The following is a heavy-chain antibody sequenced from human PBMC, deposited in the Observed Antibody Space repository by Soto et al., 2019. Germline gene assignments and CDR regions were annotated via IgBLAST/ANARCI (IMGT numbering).Heavy chain of an antibody. D-gene: IGHD3-9*01. CDR1: GYTFTSYG. Sequence: ASVKVSCKASGYTFTSYGISWVRQAPGQGLEWMGWISAYNGNTNYAQKLQGRVTMTTDTSTSTAYMELRSLRSDDTAVYYCARDPGITISSDAFDIWGQGTMVTVSS. CDR2: ISAYNGNT. J-gene: IGHJ3*02. V-gene: IGHV1-18*01. CDR3: ARDPGITISSDAFDI.